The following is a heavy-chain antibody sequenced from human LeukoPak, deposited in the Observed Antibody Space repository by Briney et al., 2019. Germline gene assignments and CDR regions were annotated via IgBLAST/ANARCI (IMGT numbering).Heavy chain of an antibody. Sequence: GGSLRLSCAASGFTFSSYSMNWVRQAPGKGLEWVSFISSSSSYIYYADSVKGRFAISRDNAKNSLYLQMNSLRSEDTAVYYCARAALLWFGELFDYWGQGTLVTVSS. CDR1: GFTFSSYS. CDR2: ISSSSSYI. V-gene: IGHV3-21*01. D-gene: IGHD3-10*01. CDR3: ARAALLWFGELFDY. J-gene: IGHJ4*02.